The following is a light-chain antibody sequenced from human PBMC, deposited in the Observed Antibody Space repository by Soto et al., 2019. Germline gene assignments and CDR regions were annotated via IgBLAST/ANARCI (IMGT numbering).Light chain of an antibody. CDR1: QSVSSN. Sequence: EIVMTQSPATLSVSPGERATLSCRASQSVSSNLAWYQQKPGQAPRLLIYDAPNRATGIPDRFSGSGSGTDFTLTISRLEPEDFAVYYCQQYGSSRTFGQGTKVDIK. J-gene: IGKJ1*01. V-gene: IGKV3-20*01. CDR2: DAP. CDR3: QQYGSSRT.